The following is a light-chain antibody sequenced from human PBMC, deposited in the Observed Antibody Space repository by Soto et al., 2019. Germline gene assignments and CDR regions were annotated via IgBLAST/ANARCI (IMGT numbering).Light chain of an antibody. Sequence: QAVVTQPPSVSGAPGQRVTISCTGSSSNIGAGYEVHGYQQLPRTAPKLLIYGNSNRPSGVPDRFSGSKSGTSASLAITGRQAEDEADYYCQSYDNSLSGMVFGGGTKVTVL. V-gene: IGLV1-40*01. CDR3: QSYDNSLSGMV. CDR1: SSNIGAGYE. J-gene: IGLJ2*01. CDR2: GNS.